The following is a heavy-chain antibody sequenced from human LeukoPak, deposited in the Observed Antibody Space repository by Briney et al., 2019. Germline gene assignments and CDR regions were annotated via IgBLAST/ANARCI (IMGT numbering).Heavy chain of an antibody. Sequence: SETLSLTCTVSGGSISSYYWSWIRQPAGKGLEWIGRIYTSGSTNYNPSLKSRVTMSVDTSKNQFSLKLSSVTAADTAVYYCASGITIFAPLDVWGKGTTVTVSS. CDR2: IYTSGST. D-gene: IGHD3-3*01. CDR1: GGSISSYY. CDR3: ASGITIFAPLDV. V-gene: IGHV4-4*07. J-gene: IGHJ6*04.